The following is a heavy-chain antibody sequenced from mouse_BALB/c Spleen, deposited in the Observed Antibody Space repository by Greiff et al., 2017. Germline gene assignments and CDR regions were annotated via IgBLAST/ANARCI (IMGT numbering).Heavy chain of an antibody. CDR1: GYYITSGYY. V-gene: IGHV3-6*02. CDR3: ARDLRSSIYVGYSWYFDV. D-gene: IGHD2-3*01. J-gene: IGHJ1*01. CDR2: VSYDGSN. Sequence: DVQLQESGAGLVKPSQSLSFTCSVTGYYITSGYYWNLIRQFQGTKLEWMGYVSYDGSNNYNPSLKNRISITRDTSKNQFFLKLNSVTSEDTATYNSARDLRSSIYVGYSWYFDVWGAGTTVTVSS.